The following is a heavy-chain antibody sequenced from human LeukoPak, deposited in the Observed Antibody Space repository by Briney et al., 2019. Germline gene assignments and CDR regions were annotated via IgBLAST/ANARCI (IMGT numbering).Heavy chain of an antibody. CDR2: LYSDGRSL. CDR1: GFNFTGYW. Sequence: GGSLRLSCAGSGFNFTGYWMHWVRQAPGKGLEWISRLYSDGRSLTYADSVMGRFTISRDNAKNMLYLQMNSLRVEDTAVYFCARDYIGGWNDHWGQGTLVTVSS. V-gene: IGHV3-74*03. J-gene: IGHJ4*02. CDR3: ARDYIGGWNDH. D-gene: IGHD3-16*01.